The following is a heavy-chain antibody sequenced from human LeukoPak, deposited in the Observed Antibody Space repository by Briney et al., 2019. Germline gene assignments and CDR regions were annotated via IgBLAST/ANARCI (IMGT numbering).Heavy chain of an antibody. D-gene: IGHD3-10*01. CDR2: ISYDGSNK. V-gene: IGHV3-30*18. J-gene: IGHJ5*02. Sequence: GRSLRLSCAASGFTFSSYGMHWVRQAPGKGLEWVAVISYDGSNKYYADSVKGRFTISRDNSKNTLYLQMNSLRAEDTAVYYCAKGLYYYGSGSYNWFDPWGQGTLVTVSS. CDR1: GFTFSSYG. CDR3: AKGLYYYGSGSYNWFDP.